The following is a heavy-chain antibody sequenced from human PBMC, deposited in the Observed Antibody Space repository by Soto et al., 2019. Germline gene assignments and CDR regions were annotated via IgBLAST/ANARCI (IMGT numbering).Heavy chain of an antibody. V-gene: IGHV3-30*09. D-gene: IGHD2-2*01. CDR2: ISHDGNIK. Sequence: SLRLSCGASVFTFTSYAMHWVRQAPGKGLEWVATISHDGNIKYYADSVKGRFAISRDNSMNAIFLQMNSLRPEDTARYYCARDYETSSAGYYYYGMDVWGHGTTVTVSS. CDR3: ARDYETSSAGYYYYGMDV. J-gene: IGHJ6*02. CDR1: VFTFTSYA.